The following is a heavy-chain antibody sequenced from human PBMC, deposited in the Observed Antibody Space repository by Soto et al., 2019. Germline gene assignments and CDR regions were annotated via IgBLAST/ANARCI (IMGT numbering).Heavy chain of an antibody. V-gene: IGHV3-33*01. CDR1: GFTFSSYG. D-gene: IGHD6-13*01. J-gene: IGHJ6*02. CDR2: IWYDGSNK. CDR3: ARDSSEYSSSWLDGYGMDV. Sequence: SLRLSCAASGFTFSSYGMHWVRQAPGKGLEWVAVIWYDGSNKYYADSVKGRFTISRDNSKNTLYLQMNSLRAEDTAVYYCARDSSEYSSSWLDGYGMDVWGQGTTVTVSS.